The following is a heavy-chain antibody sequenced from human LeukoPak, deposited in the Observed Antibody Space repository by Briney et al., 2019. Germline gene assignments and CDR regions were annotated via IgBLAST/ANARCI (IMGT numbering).Heavy chain of an antibody. CDR2: TSTSGGST. CDR3: ATARGGY. Sequence: GGSLRLSCAASAFTFSSYAMSWVRQAPGKGLEWVSGTSTSGGSTYYPDSVKGRFTISRDNSKNTLSLQRTSLRAEDTAVYYCATARGGYWGQGTLVTVSS. V-gene: IGHV3-23*01. D-gene: IGHD2-15*01. J-gene: IGHJ4*02. CDR1: AFTFSSYA.